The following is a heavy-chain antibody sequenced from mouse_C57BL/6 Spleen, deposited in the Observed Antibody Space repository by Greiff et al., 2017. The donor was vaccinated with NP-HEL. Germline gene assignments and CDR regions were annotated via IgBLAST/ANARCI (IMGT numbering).Heavy chain of an antibody. CDR2: IHPNSGST. Sequence: QVQLKQPGAELVKPGASVKLSCKASGYTFTSYWMHWVKQRPGQGLEWIGMIHPNSGSTNYNEKFKSKATLTVDKSSSTAYMQLSSLTSEDSAVYYCASDGDYWYFDVWGTGTTVTVSS. V-gene: IGHV1-64*01. D-gene: IGHD2-13*01. CDR1: GYTFTSYW. CDR3: ASDGDYWYFDV. J-gene: IGHJ1*03.